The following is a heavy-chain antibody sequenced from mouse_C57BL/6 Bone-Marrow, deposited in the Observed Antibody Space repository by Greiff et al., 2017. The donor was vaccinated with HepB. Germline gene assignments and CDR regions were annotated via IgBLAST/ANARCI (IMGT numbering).Heavy chain of an antibody. CDR2: IDPSDSYT. V-gene: IGHV1-50*01. CDR3: AREGLLWPYAMDY. Sequence: QVQLKHPGAELVKPGASVKLSCKASGYTFTSYWMQWVKQRPGQGLEWIGEIDPSDSYTNYNQKFKGKATLTVDTSSSTAYMQLSSLTSEDSAVYYCAREGLLWPYAMDYWGQGTSVTVSS. J-gene: IGHJ4*01. CDR1: GYTFTSYW. D-gene: IGHD2-1*01.